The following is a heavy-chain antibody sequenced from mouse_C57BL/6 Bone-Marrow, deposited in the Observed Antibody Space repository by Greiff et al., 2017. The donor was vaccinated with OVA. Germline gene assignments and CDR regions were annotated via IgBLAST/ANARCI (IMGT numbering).Heavy chain of an antibody. Sequence: QVQLKESGAELVKPGASVKMTCKASGYTFTTYPIEWMKQNHGKSLEWIGNFHPYNDDTKYNEKFKGKATLTVEKSSSTVYLELSRLTSDDSAVYYCARGGYGSSYGGFAYWGQGTLVTVSA. CDR2: FHPYNDDT. CDR1: GYTFTTYP. CDR3: ARGGYGSSYGGFAY. J-gene: IGHJ3*01. D-gene: IGHD1-1*01. V-gene: IGHV1-47*01.